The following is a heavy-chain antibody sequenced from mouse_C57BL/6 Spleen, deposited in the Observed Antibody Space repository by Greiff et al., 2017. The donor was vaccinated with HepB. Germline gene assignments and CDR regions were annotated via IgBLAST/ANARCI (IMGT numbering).Heavy chain of an antibody. V-gene: IGHV3-6*01. CDR1: GYSITSGYY. CDR2: ISYDGSN. CDR3: ARDNPYYYGSSYDY. Sequence: EVKLMESGPGLVKPSQSLSLTCSVTGYSITSGYYWNWIRQFPGNKLEWMGYISYDGSNNYNPSLKNRISITRDTSKNQFFLKLNSVTTEDTATYYCARDNPYYYGSSYDYWGQGTTLTVSS. D-gene: IGHD1-1*01. J-gene: IGHJ2*01.